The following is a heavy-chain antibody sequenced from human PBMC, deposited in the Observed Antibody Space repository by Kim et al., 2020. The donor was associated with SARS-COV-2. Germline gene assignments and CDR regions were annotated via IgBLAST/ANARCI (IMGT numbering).Heavy chain of an antibody. J-gene: IGHJ4*02. CDR3: ARDVIRSPSTFQSN. CDR2: INAGDGKT. D-gene: IGHD3-16*02. CDR1: GYTFTTYA. Sequence: ASVKVSCKASGYTFTTYAIHWVRQAPGQRLEWMGWINAGDGKTKYSQKFQGRVTITRDTSANTAYMELSSLRSEDTAVYYCARDVIRSPSTFQSNWGQGTLVTVSS. V-gene: IGHV1-3*01.